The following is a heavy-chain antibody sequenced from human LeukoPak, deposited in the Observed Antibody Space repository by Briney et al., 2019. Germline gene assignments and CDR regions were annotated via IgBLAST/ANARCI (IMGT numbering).Heavy chain of an antibody. D-gene: IGHD6-19*01. CDR3: ARVAIAVAGTTPLFDY. CDR1: GGSISSYY. CDR2: IYTSGST. Sequence: SETLSLTCTVSGGSISSYYWSWIRQPAGKGLEWIGRIYTSGSTNYSPSLKSRVTMSVGTSKNQFSLKLSSVTAADTAVYYCARVAIAVAGTTPLFDYWGQGTLVTVSS. J-gene: IGHJ4*02. V-gene: IGHV4-4*07.